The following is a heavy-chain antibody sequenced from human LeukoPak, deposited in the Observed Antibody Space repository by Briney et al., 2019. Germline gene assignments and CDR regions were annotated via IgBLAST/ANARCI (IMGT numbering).Heavy chain of an antibody. CDR3: ARRTRYYDILTGYFRIDWFDP. Sequence: PSETLSLTCAVYGGSFSGYYWSWIRQPPGKGLEWIGEINHSGSTNYNPSLKSRVTISVDTSKNQFSLKLSSVTAADTAVYYCARRTRYYDILTGYFRIDWFDPWGQGTLVTVSS. CDR2: INHSGST. J-gene: IGHJ5*02. D-gene: IGHD3-9*01. CDR1: GGSFSGYY. V-gene: IGHV4-34*01.